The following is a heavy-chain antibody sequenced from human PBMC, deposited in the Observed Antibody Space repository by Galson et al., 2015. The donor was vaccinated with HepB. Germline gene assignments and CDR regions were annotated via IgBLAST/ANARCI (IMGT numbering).Heavy chain of an antibody. D-gene: IGHD6-13*01. Sequence: SVKVSCKASGGSVSTYTINWVRPVPGQGLGWMGAIIHVFGTTTSPQKFQGRVTITADESTSTAYMGLSSLKYDDTAVFYCASGYSSSWHPLDYYFDYWGQGTLVTVSP. CDR3: ASGYSSSWHPLDYYFDY. CDR2: IIHVFGTT. V-gene: IGHV1-69*13. J-gene: IGHJ4*02. CDR1: GGSVSTYT.